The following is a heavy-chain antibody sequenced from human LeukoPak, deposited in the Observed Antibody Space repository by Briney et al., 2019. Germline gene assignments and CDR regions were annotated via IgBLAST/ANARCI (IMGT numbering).Heavy chain of an antibody. D-gene: IGHD3-10*01. CDR1: GGSISSGGYS. CDR2: IYYSGST. J-gene: IGHJ6*03. CDR3: ARRGATMVRGVLDYYYYYYMDV. V-gene: IGHV4-30-4*07. Sequence: SETLSLTCTVSGGSISSGGYSWSWIRQPPGKGLEWIGYIYYSGSTYYNPSLKSRVTISVDTSKNQFSLKLRSVTAADTAVYYCARRGATMVRGVLDYYYYYYMDVWGKGTTVTISS.